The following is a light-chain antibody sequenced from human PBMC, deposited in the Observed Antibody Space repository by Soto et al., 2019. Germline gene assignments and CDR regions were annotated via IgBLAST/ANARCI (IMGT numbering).Light chain of an antibody. CDR3: QQFNSL. V-gene: IGKV1-5*03. Sequence: DIQMTQSPSNLSASVPDRVTITCRASQSISNWLAWYQQKPGKAPKILIYKTSSLESGVPSRFSGSGSGTHFILTISYLQPEDFATYYCQQFNSLFGQGTRLEIK. CDR1: QSISNW. J-gene: IGKJ5*01. CDR2: KTS.